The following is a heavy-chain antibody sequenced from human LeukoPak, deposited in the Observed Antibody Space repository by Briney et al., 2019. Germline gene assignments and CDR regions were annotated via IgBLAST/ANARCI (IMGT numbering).Heavy chain of an antibody. Sequence: PGRSLRLSCAVSGFTFTYYAMHWVRQAPGKGLEWVAVISHDGSNQQYADSVKGQVTISRDNSKSTLYLQMASLRAGDTAVYYCARQGDTGSWYFDYWGQGTVVTVSS. CDR3: ARQGDTGSWYFDY. V-gene: IGHV3-30-3*01. CDR1: GFTFTYYA. D-gene: IGHD2-21*02. J-gene: IGHJ4*02. CDR2: ISHDGSNQ.